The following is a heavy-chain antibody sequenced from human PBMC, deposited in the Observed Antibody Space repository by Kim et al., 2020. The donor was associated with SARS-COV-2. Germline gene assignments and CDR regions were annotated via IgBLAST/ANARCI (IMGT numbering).Heavy chain of an antibody. CDR3: VKDRHSSGWHHDAFDI. D-gene: IGHD6-19*01. V-gene: IGHV3-64D*09. J-gene: IGHJ3*02. CDR1: GFTFSSYA. CDR2: ISSNGGST. Sequence: GGSLRLSCSASGFTFSSYAMHWVRQAPGKGLEYVSAISSNGGSTYYADSVKGRFTISRNNSKNTLYLQMSSLRAEDTAVYYCVKDRHSSGWHHDAFDIWGQGTMVTVSS.